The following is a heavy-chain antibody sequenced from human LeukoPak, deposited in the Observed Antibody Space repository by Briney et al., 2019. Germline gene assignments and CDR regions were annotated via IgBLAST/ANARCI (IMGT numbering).Heavy chain of an antibody. CDR2: INWNSGSI. CDR1: GFTFDDYA. D-gene: IGHD3-10*01. Sequence: PGRSLRLSCAASGFTFDDYAMHWVRQAPGKGLEWVSGINWNSGSIGYADSVKGRFTISRENAKNSLYLQMNSLRAEDTAVYYCARGVFKSTYYYGSGSPGDVWGQGTTVTVSS. V-gene: IGHV3-9*01. J-gene: IGHJ6*02. CDR3: ARGVFKSTYYYGSGSPGDV.